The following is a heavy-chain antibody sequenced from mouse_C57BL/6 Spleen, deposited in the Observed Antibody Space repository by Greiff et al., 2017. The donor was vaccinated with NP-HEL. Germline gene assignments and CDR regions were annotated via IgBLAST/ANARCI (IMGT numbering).Heavy chain of an antibody. CDR2: ISSGSSTI. CDR3: ARGYYGNGAWFAY. V-gene: IGHV5-17*01. J-gene: IGHJ3*01. CDR1: GFTFSDYG. D-gene: IGHD2-1*01. Sequence: EVQLVESGGGLVKPGGSLKLSCAASGFTFSDYGMHWVRQAPEKGLEWVAYISSGSSTIYYADTVKGRFTISRDNAKNTLFLQMTSLRSEDTAMYYCARGYYGNGAWFAYWGQGTLVTVSA.